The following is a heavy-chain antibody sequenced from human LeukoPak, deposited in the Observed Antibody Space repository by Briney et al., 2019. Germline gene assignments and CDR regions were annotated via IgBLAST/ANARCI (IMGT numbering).Heavy chain of an antibody. D-gene: IGHD3-3*01. J-gene: IGHJ4*02. CDR1: GFTFNTCD. Sequence: GGSLRLSCEASGFTFNTCDMSWVRQAPGKGLEWVSAISESGSGTYYADSVKGRFTISRDNSKNTLSLQMNSLRVDDTALYYCAKGVFGVNRAFDYWGQGTLVTVSS. CDR3: AKGVFGVNRAFDY. CDR2: ISESGSGT. V-gene: IGHV3-23*01.